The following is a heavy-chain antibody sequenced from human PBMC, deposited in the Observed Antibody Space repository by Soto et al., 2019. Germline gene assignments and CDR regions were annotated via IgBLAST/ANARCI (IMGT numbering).Heavy chain of an antibody. CDR2: ISGSGGST. D-gene: IGHD3-9*01. J-gene: IGHJ2*01. CDR1: GFTFSSYA. V-gene: IGHV3-23*01. Sequence: EVQLLESGGGLVQPGGSLRLSCAASGFTFSSYAMSWVRQAPGKGLEWVSAISGSGGSTYYADSVKGRFTISRDNSKNTLYLQTNSLRAEDTAVYYCAKSYDILTGYYSNGWYFDLWGRGTLVTVSS. CDR3: AKSYDILTGYYSNGWYFDL.